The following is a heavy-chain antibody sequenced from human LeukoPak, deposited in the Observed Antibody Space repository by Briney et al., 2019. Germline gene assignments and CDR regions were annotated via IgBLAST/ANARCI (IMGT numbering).Heavy chain of an antibody. CDR3: ARSSVRGVSDY. J-gene: IGHJ4*02. CDR2: IYYSGST. CDR1: GGSISSYY. D-gene: IGHD3-10*01. V-gene: IGHV4-59*01. Sequence: SETLSLTCTVSGGSISSYYWSWIRQPPGKGLEWIGYIYYSGSTNYNPSLKSRVTISVDTSKNQFSLKLSSVTAADTAVYYCARSSVRGVSDYWGQGTLVTVSS.